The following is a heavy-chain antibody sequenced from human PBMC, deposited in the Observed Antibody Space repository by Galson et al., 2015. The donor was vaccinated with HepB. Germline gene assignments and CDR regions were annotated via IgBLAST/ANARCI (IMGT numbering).Heavy chain of an antibody. CDR1: GYTFTSYG. CDR2: ISAYNGNT. D-gene: IGHD3-10*01. V-gene: IGHV1-18*04. CDR3: ARDLMVDYGSGSYYNTLIDY. J-gene: IGHJ4*02. Sequence: QSGAEVKKPGASVKVSCKASGYTFTSYGISWVRQAPGQGLEWMGWISAYNGNTNYAQKLQGRVTMTTDTSTSTAYMELRSLRSDDTAVYYCARDLMVDYGSGSYYNTLIDYWGQGTLVTVSS.